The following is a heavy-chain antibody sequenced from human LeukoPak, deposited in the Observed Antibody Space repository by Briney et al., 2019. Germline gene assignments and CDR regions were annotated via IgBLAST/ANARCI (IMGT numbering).Heavy chain of an antibody. CDR3: ARHLGSSSSWYSSWFDP. CDR2: VFYSGIT. J-gene: IGHJ5*02. V-gene: IGHV4-39*01. Sequence: PETPSLTCTVSGGAISSSSYYWDWIRQPPGQGLEWIGCVFYSGITYYNASLKSRVTMSIDTAKNHFSLKLSSVTAADTAVYFCARHLGSSSSWYSSWFDPWGQGTQCTVSS. D-gene: IGHD6-13*01. CDR1: GGAISSSSYY.